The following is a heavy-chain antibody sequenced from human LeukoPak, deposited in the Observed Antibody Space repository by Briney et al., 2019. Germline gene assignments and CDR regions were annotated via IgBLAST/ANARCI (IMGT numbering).Heavy chain of an antibody. D-gene: IGHD2-21*01. CDR3: ARAIGVVDCGTQTCYPYHFDK. CDR2: LSNTENS. Sequence: GGSLRLSCAASGFSVRGSFMNWVRQAPGKGLEWVSLLSNTENSFYADSVKGRFTLSRDISNNILYLHMHSLRGEDTAVYFCARAIGVVDCGTQTCYPYHFDKWGRGTLVTVSS. CDR1: GFSVRGSF. V-gene: IGHV3-66*01. J-gene: IGHJ4*02.